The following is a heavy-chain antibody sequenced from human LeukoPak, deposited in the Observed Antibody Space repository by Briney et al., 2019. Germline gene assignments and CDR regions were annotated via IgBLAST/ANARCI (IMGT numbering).Heavy chain of an antibody. CDR1: GGSVSSGSYY. V-gene: IGHV4-61*01. D-gene: IGHD5-24*01. CDR2: IYYSGST. CDR3: ARVSRGWLQYDYFDY. J-gene: IGHJ4*02. Sequence: SETLSLTCTVSGGSVSSGSYYWSWIRQPPGKGLEWIGYIYYSGSTNYNPSLKSRVTISVDTSKNQFSLKLSSVTAADTAVYYCARVSRGWLQYDYFDYWGQGTLVTVSS.